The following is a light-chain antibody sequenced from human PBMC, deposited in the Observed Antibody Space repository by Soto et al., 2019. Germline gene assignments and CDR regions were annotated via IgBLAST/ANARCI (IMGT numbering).Light chain of an antibody. J-gene: IGLJ1*01. Sequence: SSGLSQPPAVSVAPGQTARISCVGANFETKRVHWYQQRPGQAPILVVYDNNDRPSGIPERFTGSNSGNTATLTISRVEAGDEADYYCQVWESFSDHPYVFGGGTKVTLL. CDR1: NFETKR. CDR2: DNN. V-gene: IGLV3-21*02. CDR3: QVWESFSDHPYV.